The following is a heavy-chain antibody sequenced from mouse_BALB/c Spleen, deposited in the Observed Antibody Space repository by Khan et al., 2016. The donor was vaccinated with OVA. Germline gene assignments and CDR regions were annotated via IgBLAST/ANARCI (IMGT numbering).Heavy chain of an antibody. CDR1: GDSISSGY. CDR2: MISSGYT. CDR3: ARSTYRYAFAY. J-gene: IGHJ3*01. Sequence: EVQLQESGPSLVQPSQTLSLTCSVTGDSISSGYWSWIRKFPGNKLEYMGYMISSGYTYYNPSLKSRISITRPTSKNPYYLQLHSVPTEDTATDYWARSTYRYAFAYWGQGTLVTVSA. V-gene: IGHV3-8*02. D-gene: IGHD2-14*01.